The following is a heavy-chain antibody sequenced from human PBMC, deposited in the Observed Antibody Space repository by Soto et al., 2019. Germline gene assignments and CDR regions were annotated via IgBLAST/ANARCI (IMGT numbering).Heavy chain of an antibody. CDR3: ARYSSSAGWFDP. Sequence: EVQLVETGGGLIQPGGSLRLSCAASGFTVSNNYMSWVRQAPGKGLEWVSLIYAGGSTAYAESVKGRFTISRDNSKTPMYLQMNSLRAEDTAVYYCARYSSSAGWFDPWGQGTLVTVSS. V-gene: IGHV3-53*02. CDR1: GFTVSNNY. CDR2: IYAGGST. D-gene: IGHD6-6*01. J-gene: IGHJ5*02.